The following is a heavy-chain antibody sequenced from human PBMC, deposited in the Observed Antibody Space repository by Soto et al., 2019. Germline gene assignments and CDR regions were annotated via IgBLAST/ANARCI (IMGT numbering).Heavy chain of an antibody. CDR1: GYSFTSYW. J-gene: IGHJ6*02. CDR3: ARNILTGYYNSYYALDV. V-gene: IGHV5-51*01. D-gene: IGHD3-9*01. Sequence: PGASLKISCKGSGYSFTSYWIAWVRQMPGKGLEWMGSIYPADSDTRYSPSFQGQVTISADKSINTAYLQWSSLKASYTAMYYCARNILTGYYNSYYALDVCGQGTTVTVSS. CDR2: IYPADSDT.